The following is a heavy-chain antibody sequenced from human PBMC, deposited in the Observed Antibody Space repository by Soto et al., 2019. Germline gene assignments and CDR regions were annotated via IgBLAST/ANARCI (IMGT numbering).Heavy chain of an antibody. D-gene: IGHD2-8*01. CDR3: ARGSPVRANWNFDY. CDR1: GGSFSSYY. J-gene: IGHJ4*02. Sequence: SETLSLTCIVSGGSFSSYYWSCIRQPPGRGLEWIGYIFYSGSTNYNPSLKSRVTISVDTSKNQFSLKLNSVTAADTAVYYCARGSPVRANWNFDYWGRGTLVTVSS. CDR2: IFYSGST. V-gene: IGHV4-59*01.